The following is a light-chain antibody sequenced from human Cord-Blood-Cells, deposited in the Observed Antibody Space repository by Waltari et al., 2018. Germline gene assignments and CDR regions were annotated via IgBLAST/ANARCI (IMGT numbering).Light chain of an antibody. J-gene: IGLJ2*01. V-gene: IGLV1-40*01. CDR3: QSYDSSRSGVV. Sequence: QSVLTPPPSVSGATVPRVTIPCTGSSSNNGAGYHVHSYQQLPGTAPKLLIYCYCKPPSGVPDRFSVHKAGPSASPDITGLQAEDESDYDCQSYDSSRSGVVFGGGTKLTVL. CDR1: SSNNGAGYH. CDR2: CYC.